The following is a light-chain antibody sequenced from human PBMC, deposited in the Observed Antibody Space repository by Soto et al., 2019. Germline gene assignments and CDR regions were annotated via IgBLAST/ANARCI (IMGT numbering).Light chain of an antibody. J-gene: IGKJ1*01. V-gene: IGKV1-5*01. CDR3: QQYNSYPWT. Sequence: DIQMGQSPSTLSASVGDRVTITCRASQSINSWLAWYQQKPGRAPKLVIYDASSLETGVPSRFSGSGSGTEFTLTISSLQPDDFATYYCQQYNSYPWTFGQGTEVEIK. CDR2: DAS. CDR1: QSINSW.